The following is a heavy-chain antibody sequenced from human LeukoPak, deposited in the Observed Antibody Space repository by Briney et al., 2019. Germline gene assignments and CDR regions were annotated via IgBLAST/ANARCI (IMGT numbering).Heavy chain of an antibody. D-gene: IGHD6-13*01. CDR1: GYTFTGYY. CDR2: INPNSGGT. CDR3: ARGAKAAAGTVNFDY. Sequence: ASVKVSCKASGYTFTGYYMHWGRQAPGQGLEWMGWINPNSGGTNYAQKFQGRGTMTRDTSISTAYMELRRLRSDDTAVYYCARGAKAAAGTVNFDYWGQGTLVTVSS. J-gene: IGHJ4*02. V-gene: IGHV1-2*02.